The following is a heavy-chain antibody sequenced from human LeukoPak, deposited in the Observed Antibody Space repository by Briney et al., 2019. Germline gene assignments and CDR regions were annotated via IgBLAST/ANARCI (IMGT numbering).Heavy chain of an antibody. CDR1: GGSISTSTYC. V-gene: IGHV4-39*01. CDR2: IYHSGST. J-gene: IGHJ4*02. D-gene: IGHD1-26*01. CDR3: AKSGGYGLIDC. Sequence: SETLSLTCTVSGGSISTSTYCWGWIRQPPGKGLEWIGTIYHSGSTYYNASLQSRVTISIDTSKNQFSLRLNSVTAADTAMYYCAKSGGYGLIDCWGQGTLVTVSS.